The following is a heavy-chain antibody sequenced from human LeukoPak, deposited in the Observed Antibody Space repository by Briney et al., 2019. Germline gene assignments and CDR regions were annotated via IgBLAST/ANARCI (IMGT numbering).Heavy chain of an antibody. Sequence: GGSLRLSCAASGFTFSSYAMNWVRQAPGKGLEWVAIISYDGNNKYYADSVKGRFIISRDNSKNTVSLQINSLRVEDAAVYYCARANNTSWHYFDDWGQGTLVTVSS. CDR3: ARANNTSWHYFDD. V-gene: IGHV3-30-3*01. D-gene: IGHD1-14*01. CDR2: ISYDGNNK. CDR1: GFTFSSYA. J-gene: IGHJ4*02.